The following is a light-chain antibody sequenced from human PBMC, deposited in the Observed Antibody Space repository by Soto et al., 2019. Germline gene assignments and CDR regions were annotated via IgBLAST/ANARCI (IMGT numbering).Light chain of an antibody. V-gene: IGKV3-15*01. CDR2: DAS. CDR1: QIVSTN. Sequence: EMVMTQSPATLSVSPGERATLSYRASQIVSTNVAWYQQKAGQAPRLLINDASTRATGIPARFSGSGSGTEFTLTISSRQSEDFSVYYSQQYNSWPPMYAVGHGTKLEIQ. J-gene: IGKJ2*01. CDR3: QQYNSWPPMYA.